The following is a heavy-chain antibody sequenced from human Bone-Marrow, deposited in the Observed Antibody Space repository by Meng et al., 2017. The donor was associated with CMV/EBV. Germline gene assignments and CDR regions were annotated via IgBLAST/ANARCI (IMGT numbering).Heavy chain of an antibody. V-gene: IGHV4-39*07. CDR1: GGSISSSSYY. CDR3: ARETYYYDSSGYYEYYYYGMDV. J-gene: IGHJ6*02. CDR2: IYYSGST. Sequence: SETLSLTCTVSGGSISSSSYYWGWIRQPPGKGLEWIGSIYYSGSTYYNPSLKSRVTISVDTSKNQFSLKLSSVTAADTAVYYCARETYYYDSSGYYEYYYYGMDVWGQGTTVTVSS. D-gene: IGHD3-22*01.